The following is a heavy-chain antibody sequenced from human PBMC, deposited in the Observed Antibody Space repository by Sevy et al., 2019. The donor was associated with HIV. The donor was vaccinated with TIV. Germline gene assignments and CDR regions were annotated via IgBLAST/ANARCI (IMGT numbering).Heavy chain of an antibody. CDR1: GYTFTYYY. J-gene: IGHJ5*02. V-gene: IGHV1-2*02. CDR2: INPSSGGT. Sequence: ASVKVSCETSGYTFTYYYIHWVRQAPGQGLEWMGWINPSSGGTQYAQKFQGRVSVTSDTSRRTSYMELRRLRSDDTALYYCARQVDNWFDPWGQGTPVTGSS. CDR3: ARQVDNWFDP. D-gene: IGHD2-15*01.